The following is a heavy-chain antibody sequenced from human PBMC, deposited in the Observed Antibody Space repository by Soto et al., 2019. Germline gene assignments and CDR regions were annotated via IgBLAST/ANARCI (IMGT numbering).Heavy chain of an antibody. D-gene: IGHD6-19*01. V-gene: IGHV1-69*06. CDR3: ARVAGAVAGRGLHFYYEMDV. CDR2: IIPMFGTS. CDR1: GGTFRSHS. J-gene: IGHJ6*02. Sequence: QMQLVQSGAEVKKPGSSVRVSCKAFGGTFRSHSITWVRQAPGQGLEWMGEIIPMFGTSNYAQKFQGRVTITADTSRTTAYVEVTNVTSDDSALYFCARVAGAVAGRGLHFYYEMDVWGQVTTVTVAS.